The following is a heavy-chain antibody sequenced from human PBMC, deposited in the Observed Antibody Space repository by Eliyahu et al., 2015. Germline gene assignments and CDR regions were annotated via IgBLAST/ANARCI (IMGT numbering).Heavy chain of an antibody. Sequence: QMXLVQSGPXVKPPGTSVKVSCKASGLAFXXLXVXWLRQAXGQXLEWMGWIVVGSGSTTYAQKFQERLTISRDISTATVYMELSSLRSEDTAVYFCVADCGGAPRSGDCYDAFDIWGQGTMVTVSS. J-gene: IGHJ3*02. V-gene: IGHV1-58*01. CDR1: GLAFXXLX. CDR3: VADCGGAPRSGDCYDAFDI. D-gene: IGHD2-21*01. CDR2: IVVGSGST.